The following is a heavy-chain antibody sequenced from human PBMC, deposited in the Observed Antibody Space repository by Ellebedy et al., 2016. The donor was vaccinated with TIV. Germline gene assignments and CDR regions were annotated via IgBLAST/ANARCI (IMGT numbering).Heavy chain of an antibody. CDR2: IYSTGIT. J-gene: IGHJ4*02. Sequence: MPSETLSLTCNVSGDSMNGYYWNWVRQPPGKGLEWIGSIYSTGITNFNPSFKSRVTISVDTSKNHFSLNLTSVIVADTAIYYCARAKYYYGSGRYIDYWGQGTLVTVSS. CDR1: GDSMNGYY. CDR3: ARAKYYYGSGRYIDY. D-gene: IGHD3-10*01. V-gene: IGHV4-59*01.